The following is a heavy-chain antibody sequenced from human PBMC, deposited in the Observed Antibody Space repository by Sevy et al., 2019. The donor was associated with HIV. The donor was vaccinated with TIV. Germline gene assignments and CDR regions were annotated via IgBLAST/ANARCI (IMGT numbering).Heavy chain of an antibody. J-gene: IGHJ4*02. Sequence: GGSLRLSCAASGFTFAKYSMSWVRQAPGKGLEWVSTFSFGCGRINYADSVKGRFTISRDDSKKTLFLQMNSLRGEDTATYFCAREGCTQPHDYWGQGTLVTVSS. V-gene: IGHV3-23*01. D-gene: IGHD2-8*01. CDR1: GFTFAKYS. CDR2: FSFGCGRI. CDR3: AREGCTQPHDY.